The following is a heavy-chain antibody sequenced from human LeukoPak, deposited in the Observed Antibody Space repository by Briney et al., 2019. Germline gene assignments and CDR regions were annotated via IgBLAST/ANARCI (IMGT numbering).Heavy chain of an antibody. J-gene: IGHJ4*02. CDR1: GFTFSSYG. CDR2: ISYDGSNK. CDR3: AKEAPIAAAGTSSIMDGQHGVGGLDY. V-gene: IGHV3-30*18. Sequence: PGGSLRLSCAASGFTFSSYGMHWVRQAPGKGLEWVAVISYDGSNKYYADSVKGRFTISRDNSKNTLYLQMNSLRAEDTAVYYCAKEAPIAAAGTSSIMDGQHGVGGLDYWGQGTLVTVSS. D-gene: IGHD6-13*01.